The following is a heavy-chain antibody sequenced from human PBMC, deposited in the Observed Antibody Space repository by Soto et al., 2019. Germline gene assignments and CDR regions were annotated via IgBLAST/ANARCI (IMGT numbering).Heavy chain of an antibody. D-gene: IGHD6-19*01. Sequence: QITLKESGPPLVKPTQTLTLTCTFSGFSLSTSGVGVGWIRQPPGKALEWLALIYWDDDKRYSPSLKSRLTIIKDTSKNQVVLTMTNMDPVDTATYYCAHSGAYSSGLSPSLINHSYCMDVWGKGTTVTVSS. V-gene: IGHV2-5*02. CDR3: AHSGAYSSGLSPSLINHSYCMDV. CDR2: IYWDDDK. J-gene: IGHJ6*03. CDR1: GFSLSTSGVG.